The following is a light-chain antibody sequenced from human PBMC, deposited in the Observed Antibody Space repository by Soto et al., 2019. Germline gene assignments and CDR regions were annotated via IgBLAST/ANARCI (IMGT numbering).Light chain of an antibody. J-gene: IGKJ3*01. CDR3: QQRSNWVT. CDR1: QSVSRY. V-gene: IGKV3-11*01. CDR2: EAS. Sequence: EIVLTQSPATLSLSPGERATLSCRASQSVSRYLAWYQQKPGQAPRLLIFEASNRATGIPARFSGSGSGTDFILTISSLEPEDFAVYYCQQRSNWVTFGPGTKVDIK.